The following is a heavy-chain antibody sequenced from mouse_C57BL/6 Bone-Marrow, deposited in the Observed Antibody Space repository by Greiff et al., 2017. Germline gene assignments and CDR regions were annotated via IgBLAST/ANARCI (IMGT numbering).Heavy chain of an antibody. V-gene: IGHV1-69*01. Sequence: VQLQQPGAELVMPGASVKLSCKASGYTFTSYWMHWVKQRPGQGLEWIGEIDPSDSYTNYNQKFKGKSTLTVDKSSSKAYMQLSSLTSEDSAVYYCARAYYIWYFDVWGTGTTVTVSS. D-gene: IGHD2-12*01. J-gene: IGHJ1*03. CDR3: ARAYYIWYFDV. CDR1: GYTFTSYW. CDR2: IDPSDSYT.